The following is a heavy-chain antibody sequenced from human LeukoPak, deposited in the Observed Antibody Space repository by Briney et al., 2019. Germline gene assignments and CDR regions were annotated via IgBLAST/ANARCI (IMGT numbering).Heavy chain of an antibody. CDR2: IHTSGST. J-gene: IGHJ5*02. V-gene: IGHV4-4*07. Sequence: PSETLSLTCTVSGGSISSYYWNWIRQPAGKGLEWIGRIHTSGSTNYKPSLKSRVTMSVDTSKKQFSLKLNSVTAADTAVHYCARGAYGGNPEENWFDPWGQGTLVTVSS. CDR1: GGSISSYY. CDR3: ARGAYGGNPEENWFDP. D-gene: IGHD4-23*01.